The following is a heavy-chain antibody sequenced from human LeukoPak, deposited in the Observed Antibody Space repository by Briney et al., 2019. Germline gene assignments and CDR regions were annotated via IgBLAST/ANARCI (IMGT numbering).Heavy chain of an antibody. CDR2: ISYDGSNK. Sequence: SGGSLRLSCAASGFTFSSYAMHWVRQAPGKGLEWVAVISYDGSNKYYADSVKGRFTISRDNSKNTLYLQMNSLRAEDTAVYYCASSASRGELLIPLDYWGQGTLVTVSS. J-gene: IGHJ4*02. D-gene: IGHD1-26*01. CDR3: ASSASRGELLIPLDY. V-gene: IGHV3-30-3*01. CDR1: GFTFSSYA.